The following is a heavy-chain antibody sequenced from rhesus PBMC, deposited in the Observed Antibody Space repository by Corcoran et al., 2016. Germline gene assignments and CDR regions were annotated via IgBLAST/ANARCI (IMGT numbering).Heavy chain of an antibody. Sequence: QVQLQESGPGLVKPSETLSLTCTVSGGSISGYYNWNWIRPSPGKGLEWIGAVYGNRARTNSNPSLKSRVTISKDPSKDQFSLRLTSVTAADTAVYYCARQGYTDHLGGLDSWGQGVVVTVSS. V-gene: IGHV4-143*01. J-gene: IGHJ6*01. CDR3: ARQGYTDHLGGLDS. D-gene: IGHD2-39*02. CDR1: GGSISGYYN. CDR2: VYGNRART.